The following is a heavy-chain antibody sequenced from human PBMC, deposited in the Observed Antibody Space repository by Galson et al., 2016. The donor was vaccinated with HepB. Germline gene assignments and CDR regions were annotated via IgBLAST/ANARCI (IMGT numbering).Heavy chain of an antibody. CDR1: GFTFSSYA. CDR3: AKGSRGARPYYFDY. CDR2: IDPSGINT. V-gene: IGHV3-23*01. D-gene: IGHD6-19*01. Sequence: SLRLSCAASGFTFSSYAMGWVRHAPGKGLEWVTAIDPSGINTYYADSVKGRFTITRDSSKNTLYLQLDSLRAEDTALYYCAKGSRGARPYYFDYWGQGTLVTVS. J-gene: IGHJ4*02.